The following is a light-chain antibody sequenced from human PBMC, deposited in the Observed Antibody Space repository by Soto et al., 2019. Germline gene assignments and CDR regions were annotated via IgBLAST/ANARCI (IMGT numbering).Light chain of an antibody. V-gene: IGLV2-23*01. Sequence: QSALTQPASVSGSPGQSITISCTGTSSDAGNYNFVSWYQQHPGKAPKVIIYEDSTRSSGVSNRISGSKSGNTASLTTSGLQAEDDVDYYCCSYAGSSTSWVFGGGTALTVL. CDR3: CSYAGSSTSWV. CDR1: SSDAGNYNF. J-gene: IGLJ3*02. CDR2: EDS.